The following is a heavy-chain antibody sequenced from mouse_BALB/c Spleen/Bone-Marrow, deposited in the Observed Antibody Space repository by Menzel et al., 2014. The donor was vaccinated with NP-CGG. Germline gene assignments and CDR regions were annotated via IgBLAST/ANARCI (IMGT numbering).Heavy chain of an antibody. D-gene: IGHD2-4*01. V-gene: IGHV5-9-2*01. CDR3: ARHAYYDQTEVSFVY. J-gene: IGHJ3*01. Sequence: EVMLVESGGGLVKPGGSLKLSCAASGFTFNSYGMSWVRQTPVKRLEWVATISGGGSYTFYPDSVKGRFTISRDNAKNIPYLQLSSLRSEDTALYYCARHAYYDQTEVSFVYWGQGTLVTVSA. CDR2: ISGGGSYT. CDR1: GFTFNSYG.